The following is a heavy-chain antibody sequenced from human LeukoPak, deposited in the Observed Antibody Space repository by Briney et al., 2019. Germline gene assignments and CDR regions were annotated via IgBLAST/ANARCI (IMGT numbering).Heavy chain of an antibody. CDR1: GFTFSNYG. CDR3: AKDNPLDY. D-gene: IGHD1-14*01. CDR2: IRYDGNNK. J-gene: IGHJ4*02. Sequence: GGSLRLSCGVSGFTFSNYGMLWVRQAPGKGLEWVAFIRYDGNNKLYADSVRGRFTISRDNSKNTVYLHINSLRTEDTALYYCAKDNPLDYWGQGTLVIVSS. V-gene: IGHV3-30*02.